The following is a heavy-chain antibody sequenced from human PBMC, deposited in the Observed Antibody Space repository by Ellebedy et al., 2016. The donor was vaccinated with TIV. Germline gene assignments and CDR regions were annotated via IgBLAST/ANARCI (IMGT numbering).Heavy chain of an antibody. V-gene: IGHV3-23*01. CDR2: ISSTGRDT. J-gene: IGHJ4*02. Sequence: GGSLRLXXAASGFRFKNYGMSWARQAPGKGLEWISAISSTGRDTFYADSVKGRFTISRDNSNNTLYLQMNSLRAEDTAIYYCGKDLGYGDYEYYFDYWGQGTLVTVSS. CDR1: GFRFKNYG. D-gene: IGHD4-17*01. CDR3: GKDLGYGDYEYYFDY.